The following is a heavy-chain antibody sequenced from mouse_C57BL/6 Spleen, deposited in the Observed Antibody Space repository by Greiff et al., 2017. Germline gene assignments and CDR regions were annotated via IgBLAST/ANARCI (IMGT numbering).Heavy chain of an antibody. CDR2: ISNGGGST. CDR1: GFTFSDYY. CDR3: ARQGTDGSSYVGWYFDV. J-gene: IGHJ1*03. V-gene: IGHV5-12*01. D-gene: IGHD1-1*01. Sequence: EVQLQQSGGGLVQPGGSLKLSCAASGFTFSDYYMYWVRQTPEKRLEWVAYISNGGGSTYYPDTVKGRFTISRDNAKNTLYLQMSRLKSEDTAMYYCARQGTDGSSYVGWYFDVWGTGTTVTVSS.